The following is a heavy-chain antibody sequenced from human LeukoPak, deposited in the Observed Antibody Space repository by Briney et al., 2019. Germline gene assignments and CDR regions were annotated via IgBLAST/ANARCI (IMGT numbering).Heavy chain of an antibody. J-gene: IGHJ4*02. Sequence: GGSLRLSCAASGFTFSSYSMNWVRQAPGKGLEWVSYISSSSSTIYFADSVKGRFTISRDTAKNPLYLQMNSLRAEDTAVYYCARGHYGDYVPFDYWGQGTLVTVSS. CDR2: ISSSSSTI. D-gene: IGHD4-17*01. CDR3: ARGHYGDYVPFDY. CDR1: GFTFSSYS. V-gene: IGHV3-48*01.